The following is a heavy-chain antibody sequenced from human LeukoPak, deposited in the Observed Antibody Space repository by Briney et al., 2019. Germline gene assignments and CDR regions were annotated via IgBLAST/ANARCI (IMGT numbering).Heavy chain of an antibody. CDR3: ARDQVATVDY. CDR1: GFTFNNYP. J-gene: IGHJ4*02. V-gene: IGHV3-48*01. CDR2: ISSSSSTI. D-gene: IGHD5-12*01. Sequence: GGSLRLSCAASGFTFNNYPLNWVRQAPGKGLEWVSYISSSSSTIYYADSVKGRFTISRDNAKNSLFLQMNSLRAEDTAVYYCARDQVATVDYWGQGTLVTVSS.